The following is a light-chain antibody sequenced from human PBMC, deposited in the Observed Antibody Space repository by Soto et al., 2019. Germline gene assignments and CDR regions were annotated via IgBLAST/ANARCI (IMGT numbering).Light chain of an antibody. Sequence: QSVLTQPPSVSGAPGQRVTISCTGSSSNIGSGYHVHWYQQLPGTAPKLLIYDNNNRPSGVPDRFSGSKSGTSASLAITGLQAEDEADYYCQSYDSSLTGAWVFGGGTKLTVL. J-gene: IGLJ3*02. CDR2: DNN. CDR1: SSNIGSGYH. V-gene: IGLV1-40*01. CDR3: QSYDSSLTGAWV.